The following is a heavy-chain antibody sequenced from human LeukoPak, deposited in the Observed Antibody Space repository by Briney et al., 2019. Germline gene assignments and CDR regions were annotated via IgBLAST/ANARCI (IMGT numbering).Heavy chain of an antibody. CDR2: ISAYNGNT. Sequence: GASVKVSCKASGYTFTSYGISLVRQAPGQGLEWMGWISAYNGNTNYAQKLQGRVTMTTDTSTSTAYMELRSLRSDDTAAYYCAAWIQLWLQIVNWGQGTLVTVSS. V-gene: IGHV1-18*01. J-gene: IGHJ4*02. CDR1: GYTFTSYG. CDR3: AAWIQLWLQIVN. D-gene: IGHD5-18*01.